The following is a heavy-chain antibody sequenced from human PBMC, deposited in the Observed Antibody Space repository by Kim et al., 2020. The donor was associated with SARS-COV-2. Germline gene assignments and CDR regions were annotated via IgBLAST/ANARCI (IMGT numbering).Heavy chain of an antibody. CDR2: IGTKADT. D-gene: IGHD1-20*01. V-gene: IGHV3-13*04. J-gene: IGHJ2*01. CDR1: GFTFSSYD. CDR3: ARGPIEEGIRATKGYFDL. Sequence: GGSLRLSCAASGFTFSSYDMHWVRQGTEQGLEWVSSIGTKADTYYPDSVKDRFTISRENAKDSFYLQMNSLRAEDTAVYYCARGPIEEGIRATKGYFDLWGRGNVVTVSS.